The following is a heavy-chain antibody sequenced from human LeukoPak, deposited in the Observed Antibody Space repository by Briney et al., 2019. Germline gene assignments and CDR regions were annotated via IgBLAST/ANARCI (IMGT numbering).Heavy chain of an antibody. J-gene: IGHJ5*02. CDR1: GGSISSGGYY. CDR2: IYYSGST. Sequence: SETLSLTCTVSGGSISSGGYYWSWIRQHPGKGLEWIGYIYYSGSTYYNPSLKSRVTISVDPSKNQFSLKLNSVTAADTAVYYCARDRATVTTRWFDPWGQGTLVTVSS. V-gene: IGHV4-31*03. D-gene: IGHD4-17*01. CDR3: ARDRATVTTRWFDP.